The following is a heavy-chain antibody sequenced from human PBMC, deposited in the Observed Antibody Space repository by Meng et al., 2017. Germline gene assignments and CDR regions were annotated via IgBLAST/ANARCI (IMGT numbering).Heavy chain of an antibody. CDR2: ISSSSSYI. D-gene: IGHD6-19*01. J-gene: IGHJ4*02. CDR3: ARVGRYSSGWYFHFDY. CDR1: GFAFSSYS. V-gene: IGHV3-21*04. Sequence: GGSLRLSCAASGFAFSSYSMNWVRQAPGKGLEWVSSISSSSSYIYYADSVKGRFTISRDNAKNSLYLQMNSLRAEDTALYHCARVGRYSSGWYFHFDYWGQGTLVTVSS.